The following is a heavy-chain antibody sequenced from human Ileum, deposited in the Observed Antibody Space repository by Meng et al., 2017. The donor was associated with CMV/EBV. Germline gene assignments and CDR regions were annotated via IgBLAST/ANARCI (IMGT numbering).Heavy chain of an antibody. Sequence: GESLKISCAASGFTFSSYWMHWVRQAPGKGLLWVSRISTDGNSATYADSVKGRFTISRDNAKNTLYLQMSNLRAEDTAVYYCAAGFNRADHWGQGTLVTVSS. V-gene: IGHV3-74*01. CDR2: ISTDGNSA. D-gene: IGHD1-14*01. CDR1: GFTFSSYW. CDR3: AAGFNRADH. J-gene: IGHJ4*02.